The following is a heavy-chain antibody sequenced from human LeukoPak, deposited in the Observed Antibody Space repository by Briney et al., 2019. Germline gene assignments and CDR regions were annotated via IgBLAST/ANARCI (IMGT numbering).Heavy chain of an antibody. Sequence: ASVKVSCKVSGYTLTELSMHWVRQTPGKGLEWMGGFDPEEGDTIYAQKFQGRVNMTEDTSTDTAYMELSRLRSDDTAVYYCAREYCSGGSCDATLDYWGQGTLVTVSS. J-gene: IGHJ4*02. CDR2: FDPEEGDT. V-gene: IGHV1-24*01. D-gene: IGHD2-15*01. CDR3: AREYCSGGSCDATLDY. CDR1: GYTLTELS.